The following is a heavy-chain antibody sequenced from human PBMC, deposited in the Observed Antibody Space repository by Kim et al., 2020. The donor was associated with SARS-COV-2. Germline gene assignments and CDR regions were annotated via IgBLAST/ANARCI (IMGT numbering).Heavy chain of an antibody. V-gene: IGHV3-23*01. J-gene: IGHJ4*02. Sequence: VKERFTISSDNSRNTLYLQMNSLRADDTSIYYCAKDRRGYEQPVDYWGQRTLVTVSS. D-gene: IGHD5-12*01. CDR3: AKDRRGYEQPVDY.